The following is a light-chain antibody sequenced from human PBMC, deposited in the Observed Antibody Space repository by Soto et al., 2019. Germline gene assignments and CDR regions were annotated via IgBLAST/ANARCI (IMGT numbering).Light chain of an antibody. CDR2: EVS. CDR3: SAYTSSSTYV. Sequence: QSALTQPASVSGSPGQSITISCTGTSSDVGGYNYVSWYQQHPGKAPKLMIYEVSNRPSGVSNRFSGSKSGNTASLTIFGLEAEDDADYYSSAYTSSSTYVFGTGTKVTVL. V-gene: IGLV2-14*01. CDR1: SSDVGGYNY. J-gene: IGLJ1*01.